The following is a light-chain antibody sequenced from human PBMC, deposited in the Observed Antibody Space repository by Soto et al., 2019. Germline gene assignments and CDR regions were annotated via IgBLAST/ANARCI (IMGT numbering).Light chain of an antibody. CDR1: SSDVGGYNY. CDR2: DVS. Sequence: QSALTQPRSVSGSPGQSVTISCTGTSSDVGGYNYVSWYQQHPGKAPKLMIYDVSKRPSGVPDRFSGSKSGNTASLTISGLQPDEEAAYYCCSYAGSYTFEVFGTGTKVTVL. CDR3: CSYAGSYTFEV. J-gene: IGLJ1*01. V-gene: IGLV2-11*01.